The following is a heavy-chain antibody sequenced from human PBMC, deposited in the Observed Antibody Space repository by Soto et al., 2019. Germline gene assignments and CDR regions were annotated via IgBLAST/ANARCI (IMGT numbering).Heavy chain of an antibody. D-gene: IGHD3-10*01. CDR2: IWYDGSNK. CDR3: ARAMVRGVIPCCYYYGMDV. CDR1: GFTFSSYG. J-gene: IGHJ6*02. V-gene: IGHV3-33*01. Sequence: QVQLVESGGGVVQPGRSLRLSCAASGFTFSSYGMHWVRQAPGKGLEWVAVIWYDGSNKYYADSVKGRFTISRDNSKNTLYLQMNSLRAEDTAVYYCARAMVRGVIPCCYYYGMDVWGQGTTVTVSS.